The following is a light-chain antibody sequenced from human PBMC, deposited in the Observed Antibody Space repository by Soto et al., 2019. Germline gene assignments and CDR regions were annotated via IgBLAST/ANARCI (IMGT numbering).Light chain of an antibody. CDR1: NSDVGGYDY. CDR2: DVN. CDR3: SSYTSSSTLYYV. J-gene: IGLJ1*01. Sequence: QSALTQPASVSGSPGQSITISCTGTNSDVGGYDYVSWYQQHPGKAPKLMIYDVNYRPSGVSNRFSGSKSGNTASLTISGLQAEDEADYYCSSYTSSSTLYYVFGTGTKLTVL. V-gene: IGLV2-14*01.